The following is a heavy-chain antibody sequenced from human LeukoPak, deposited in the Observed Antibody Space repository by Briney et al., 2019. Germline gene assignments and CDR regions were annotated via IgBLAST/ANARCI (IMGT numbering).Heavy chain of an antibody. CDR2: IKQDGAET. Sequence: GGSLRLSCAASGLTFSSYWMSWVRQAPGKGLEWVASIKQDGAETYYVDSVKGRFTISRDNAKNSLYLQMNSLRVDDTAMYYCARGDSGWGGGDAFHIWGQGTMVTVSS. D-gene: IGHD3-10*01. CDR1: GLTFSSYW. V-gene: IGHV3-7*01. CDR3: ARGDSGWGGGDAFHI. J-gene: IGHJ3*02.